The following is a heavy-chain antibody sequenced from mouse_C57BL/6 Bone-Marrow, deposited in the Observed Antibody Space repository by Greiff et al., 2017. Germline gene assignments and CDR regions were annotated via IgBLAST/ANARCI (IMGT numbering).Heavy chain of an antibody. CDR1: GYYITSGYY. CDR2: ISYDGSN. CDR3: ARGFYYGSSYDYFDY. D-gene: IGHD1-1*01. Sequence: ESGPGLVKPSQSLSLTCSVTGYYITSGYYWNWIRQFPGNKLEWMGYISYDGSNNYNPSLTNRISITRDTSKNQFFLKLNSVTTEDTATYYCARGFYYGSSYDYFDYWGQGTTLTVSS. V-gene: IGHV3-6*01. J-gene: IGHJ2*01.